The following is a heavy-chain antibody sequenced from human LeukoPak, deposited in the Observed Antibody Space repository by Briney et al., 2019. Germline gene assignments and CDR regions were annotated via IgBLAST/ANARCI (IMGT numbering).Heavy chain of an antibody. D-gene: IGHD3-10*01. CDR3: ARPIVGYYGSGSYSPYYFDY. CDR2: IYPGDSDT. J-gene: IGHJ4*02. CDR1: GYSFTSYW. Sequence: HGESLKISCKGSGYSFTSYWIGWVRQMPGKGLEWMGIIYPGDSDTRYSPSFQGQVTISADKSISTAYLQWSSLKASDTAMYYCARPIVGYYGSGSYSPYYFDYWGQGTLVTVSS. V-gene: IGHV5-51*01.